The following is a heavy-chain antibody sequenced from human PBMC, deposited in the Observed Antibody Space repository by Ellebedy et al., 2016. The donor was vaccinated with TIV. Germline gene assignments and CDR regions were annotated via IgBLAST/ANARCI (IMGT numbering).Heavy chain of an antibody. Sequence: GESLKISCAASGFTFSDYYMSWIRQAPGKGLEWVSYISSSSTYTNYADSVKGRFTISRDNAKNSLYLQMNSLRAEDTAVYYCARVGTGPIDYWGQGTLVTVSS. V-gene: IGHV3-11*06. J-gene: IGHJ4*02. CDR3: ARVGTGPIDY. D-gene: IGHD1-1*01. CDR2: ISSSSTYT. CDR1: GFTFSDYY.